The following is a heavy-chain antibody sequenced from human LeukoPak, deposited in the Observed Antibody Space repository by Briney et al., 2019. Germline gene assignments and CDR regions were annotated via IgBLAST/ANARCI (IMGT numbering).Heavy chain of an antibody. CDR3: AGQATYYDLERGDY. V-gene: IGHV3-11*04. CDR1: GFTFSDYY. CDR2: ISSSGSTI. J-gene: IGHJ4*02. Sequence: PGGSLRLSCAASGFTFSDYYMSWIRQAPGKGLEWVSYISSSGSTIYYADSVKGRFTISRDNAKNSLYLQMNSLRAEDTAVYYCAGQATYYDLERGDYWGQGTLVTVSS. D-gene: IGHD3-3*01.